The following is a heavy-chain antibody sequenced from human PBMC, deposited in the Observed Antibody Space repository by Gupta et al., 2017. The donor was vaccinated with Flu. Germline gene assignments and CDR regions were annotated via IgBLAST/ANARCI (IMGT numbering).Heavy chain of an antibody. J-gene: IGHJ4*02. Sequence: EVQLVESGGGLVQPGGSLRLSCAASGFTFSSYSMNWVRQAPGKGLEWVSYISSSSSTIYYADSVKGRFTISRDNAKNSLYLQMNSLRDEDTAVYYCARDSSVHLYGDYDLSNFDYWGQGTLVTVPS. CDR2: ISSSSSTI. CDR3: ARDSSVHLYGDYDLSNFDY. V-gene: IGHV3-48*02. CDR1: GFTFSSYS. D-gene: IGHD4-17*01.